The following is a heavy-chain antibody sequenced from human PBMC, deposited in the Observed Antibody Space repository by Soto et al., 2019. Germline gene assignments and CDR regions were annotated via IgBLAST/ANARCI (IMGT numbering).Heavy chain of an antibody. CDR1: AYTFTDYY. Sequence: QVQLVQSGAEVKKPGASVRVACKASAYTFTDYYINWVRQAPGQGLEWMGCINPKSGGTYYAQKLKDLVTMTGDTSINTAYMELSILSSADTAVYYCAIVPIFTGYSYFYSGMDVWGQGTTVTVSS. V-gene: IGHV1-2*04. CDR3: AIVPIFTGYSYFYSGMDV. D-gene: IGHD3-9*01. J-gene: IGHJ6*02. CDR2: INPKSGGT.